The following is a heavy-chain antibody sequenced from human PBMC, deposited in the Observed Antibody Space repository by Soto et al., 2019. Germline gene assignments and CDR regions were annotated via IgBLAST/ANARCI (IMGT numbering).Heavy chain of an antibody. D-gene: IGHD1-20*01. CDR1: GFTFSSYA. Sequence: EVQLLESGGGLVQPGGSLRLSCAASGFTFSSYAMSWVRQAPGKGLEWVSAISGSGGSTYYADSVKGRFTISRDNSKNTLYLKMNSLRAEDTAVYYCAKSLQSVSLVDYWGQGTLVTVSS. CDR2: ISGSGGST. J-gene: IGHJ4*02. CDR3: AKSLQSVSLVDY. V-gene: IGHV3-23*01.